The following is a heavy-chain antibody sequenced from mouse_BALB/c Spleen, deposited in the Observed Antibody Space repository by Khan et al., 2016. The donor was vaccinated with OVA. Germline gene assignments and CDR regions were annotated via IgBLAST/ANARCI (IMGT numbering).Heavy chain of an antibody. J-gene: IGHJ2*01. D-gene: IGHD1-1*01. CDR2: ITYSGNT. V-gene: IGHV3-2*02. CDR3: ARDYGRIYLFCDY. CDR1: GYSITSDYA. Sequence: EVQLQESGPGLVKPSQSLSLTCTVTGYSITSDYAWNWIRQFPGNKLEWMAYITYSGNTGYNPSLKGRISITPDPSKNQFFLQLNSLNTAESATYYCARDYGRIYLFCDYWGRGTTLTVSS.